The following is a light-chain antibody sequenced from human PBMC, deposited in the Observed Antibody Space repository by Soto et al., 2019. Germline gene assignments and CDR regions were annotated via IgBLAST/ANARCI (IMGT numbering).Light chain of an antibody. V-gene: IGKV3-11*01. CDR3: QQHFNGPIT. CDR1: QSISSF. CDR2: GAS. Sequence: EIVLTQSTATLSLSPWVRATLSCRASQSISSFLAWYQQKPGQAPRLLIYGASNRATGIPARFSGSGSGTDFTLTISSLEPEDFAVYYCQQHFNGPITFGQGTRLEIK. J-gene: IGKJ5*01.